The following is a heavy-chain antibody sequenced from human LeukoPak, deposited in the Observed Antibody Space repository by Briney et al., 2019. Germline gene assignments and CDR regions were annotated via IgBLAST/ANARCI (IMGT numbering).Heavy chain of an antibody. J-gene: IGHJ5*02. CDR3: ARDLCGGDCYSDWFDP. Sequence: GRSLRLSCAASGFTFSSYGMHWVRQAPGKGLGWVAVIWYDGSNKYYADSVKGRFTISRDNSKNTLYLQMNSLRAEDTAVYYCARDLCGGDCYSDWFDPWGQGTLVTVSS. CDR2: IWYDGSNK. V-gene: IGHV3-33*01. D-gene: IGHD2-21*02. CDR1: GFTFSSYG.